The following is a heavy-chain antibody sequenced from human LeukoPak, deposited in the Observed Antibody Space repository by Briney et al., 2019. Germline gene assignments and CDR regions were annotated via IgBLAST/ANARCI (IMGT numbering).Heavy chain of an antibody. D-gene: IGHD3-22*01. CDR1: GFTFSTYS. CDR3: ARGSTYYDSSGQVPFDY. Sequence: GGSLRLSCAASGFTFSTYSMNWVRQAPGKGLEWVSYISSSSSTIYYADSVKGRFTISRDNAKNSLYLQMNSLRAEDTAVYYCARGSTYYDSSGQVPFDYWGQGTLVTASS. V-gene: IGHV3-48*01. J-gene: IGHJ4*02. CDR2: ISSSSSTI.